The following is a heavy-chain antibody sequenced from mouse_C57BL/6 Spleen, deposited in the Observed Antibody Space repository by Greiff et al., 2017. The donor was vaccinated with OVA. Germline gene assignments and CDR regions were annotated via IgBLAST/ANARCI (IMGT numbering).Heavy chain of an antibody. J-gene: IGHJ4*01. Sequence: EVKVVESGPELVKPGASVKISCKASGYSFTGYYMNWVKQSPEKSLEWIGEINPSTGGTTYNQKFKAKATLTVDKSSSTAYMQLKSLTSEDSAVYYCARELGSNYAMDYWGQGTSVTVSS. CDR1: GYSFTGYY. CDR3: ARELGSNYAMDY. V-gene: IGHV1-42*01. CDR2: INPSTGGT.